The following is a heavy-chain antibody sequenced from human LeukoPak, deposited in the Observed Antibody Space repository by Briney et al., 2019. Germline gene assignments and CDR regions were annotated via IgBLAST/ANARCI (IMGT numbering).Heavy chain of an antibody. CDR3: ARGEKYYDILTGYYPSNPPFDY. J-gene: IGHJ4*02. Sequence: SETLSLTCTVSGGSISSYYWSWIRQPPGKGLEWIGYIYYSGSTNYNPSLKSRVTISVDTSKNQFSLKLSSVTAADTAVYYCARGEKYYDILTGYYPSNPPFDYWGQGTLVTVSS. D-gene: IGHD3-9*01. V-gene: IGHV4-59*01. CDR1: GGSISSYY. CDR2: IYYSGST.